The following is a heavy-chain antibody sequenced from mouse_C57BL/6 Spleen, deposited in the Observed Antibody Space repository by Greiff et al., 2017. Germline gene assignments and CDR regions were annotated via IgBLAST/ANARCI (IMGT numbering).Heavy chain of an antibody. V-gene: IGHV1-64*01. CDR2: IHPNSGST. CDR3: ARSSTMVTTRNFDY. Sequence: QVQLQQPGAELVKPGASVKLSCKASGYTFTSYWMHWVKQRPGQGLEWIGMIHPNSGSTNYNEKFKSKATLTVDKSSSTAYMQLSSLTSEDSAVYYCARSSTMVTTRNFDYWGQGTTLTVSS. D-gene: IGHD2-2*01. J-gene: IGHJ2*01. CDR1: GYTFTSYW.